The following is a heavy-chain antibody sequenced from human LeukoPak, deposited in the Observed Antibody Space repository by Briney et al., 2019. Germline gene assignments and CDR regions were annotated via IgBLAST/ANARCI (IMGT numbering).Heavy chain of an antibody. CDR1: GFTFSNAW. CDR2: IKSKTDGGTT. D-gene: IGHD2-15*01. CDR3: ARVYSWTGIVVVVAASSFDY. Sequence: GGSLRLSCAASGFTFSNAWMSWVRQAPGKGLEWVGRIKSKTDGGTTDYAAPVKGRFTISRDDSKNTLYLQMNSLKTEDTAVYYCARVYSWTGIVVVVAASSFDYWGQGTLVTVSS. V-gene: IGHV3-15*01. J-gene: IGHJ4*02.